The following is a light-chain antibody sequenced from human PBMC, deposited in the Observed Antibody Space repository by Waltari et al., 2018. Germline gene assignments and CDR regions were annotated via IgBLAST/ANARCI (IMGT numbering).Light chain of an antibody. J-gene: IGKJ1*01. Sequence: AIRITQSPSSLSASTGDRVTIACRASQGIGSSVAWDQQKPGRAPHLLIYAASTLQSGVPSRFSGGGSGTDFTLTITCLQSEDFATYYCQQYYDYPRTFGQGTKVEIK. CDR3: QQYYDYPRT. CDR2: AAS. V-gene: IGKV1-8*01. CDR1: QGIGSS.